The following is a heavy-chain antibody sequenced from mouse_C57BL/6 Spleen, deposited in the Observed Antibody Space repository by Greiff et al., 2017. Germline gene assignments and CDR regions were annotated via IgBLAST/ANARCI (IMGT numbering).Heavy chain of an antibody. Sequence: VQLKESGPVLVKPGASVKMSCKASGYTFTDYYMNWVKQSHGKSLEWIGVINPYNGGTSYNQKFKGKATLTVDKSSSTAYMELNSLTSEDSAVYYCARGYFDYWGQGTTLTVSS. V-gene: IGHV1-19*01. CDR2: INPYNGGT. CDR1: GYTFTDYY. J-gene: IGHJ2*01. CDR3: ARGYFDY.